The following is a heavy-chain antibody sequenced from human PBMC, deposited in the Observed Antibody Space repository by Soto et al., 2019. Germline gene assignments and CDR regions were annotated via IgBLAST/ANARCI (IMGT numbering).Heavy chain of an antibody. CDR1: GGSINTFY. J-gene: IGHJ4*02. V-gene: IGHV4-4*07. D-gene: IGHD3-16*01. CDR2: IFSSGST. Sequence: SETLSLTCTVSGGSINTFYWSWVRQPAGKGLEWIGRIFSSGSTSFNPSLESRVAMSVDTSKNHFSLNLSSVTPEDTAVYYCAREFPYYVSSDSYLDYWGQGALVTVSS. CDR3: AREFPYYVSSDSYLDY.